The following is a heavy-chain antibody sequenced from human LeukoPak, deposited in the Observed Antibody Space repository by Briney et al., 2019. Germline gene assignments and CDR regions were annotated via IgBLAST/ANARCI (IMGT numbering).Heavy chain of an antibody. CDR2: ISGSGGRT. Sequence: LSGGSLRLSCAASGFTVSNNYMSWVRQAPGKGLEWVSAISGSGGRTHYADSVRGRFTISRDNSKNTLNLQMNSLRAEDTAVYYCAKDQDYDSSGYYPYYFDYWGQGTLVTVSS. J-gene: IGHJ4*02. CDR1: GFTVSNNY. V-gene: IGHV3-23*01. D-gene: IGHD3-22*01. CDR3: AKDQDYDSSGYYPYYFDY.